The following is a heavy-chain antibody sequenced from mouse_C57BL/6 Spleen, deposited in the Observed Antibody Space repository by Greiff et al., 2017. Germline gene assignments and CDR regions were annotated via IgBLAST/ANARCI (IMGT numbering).Heavy chain of an antibody. J-gene: IGHJ3*01. CDR1: GFTFSDYG. Sequence: EVQLVESGGGLVKPGGSLKLSCAASGFTFSDYGMHWVRQAPEKGLEWVAYISSGSSTNYYADTVKGRFTISRDNAKNTLFLQMTSLRSEDTAMYYCARSDGYLWFAYWGQGTLVTVSA. V-gene: IGHV5-17*01. D-gene: IGHD2-3*01. CDR3: ARSDGYLWFAY. CDR2: ISSGSSTN.